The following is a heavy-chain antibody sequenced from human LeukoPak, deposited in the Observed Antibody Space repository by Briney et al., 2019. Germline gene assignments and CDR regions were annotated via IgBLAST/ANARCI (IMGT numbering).Heavy chain of an antibody. CDR2: TTGSSGDT. CDR3: ARDLITMIVVVNDAFDI. V-gene: IGHV3-23*01. Sequence: GGSLRLSCAASGFTFSDYALSWVRQTPGKGLEWVAATTGSSGDTYHADSVKGRFAISRDNSKNTLYLQMNSLRAEDTAVYYCARDLITMIVVVNDAFDIWGQGTMVTVSS. J-gene: IGHJ3*02. CDR1: GFTFSDYA. D-gene: IGHD3-22*01.